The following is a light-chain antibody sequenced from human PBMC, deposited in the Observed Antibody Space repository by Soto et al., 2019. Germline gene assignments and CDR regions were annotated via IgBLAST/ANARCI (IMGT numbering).Light chain of an antibody. CDR1: QSVSSN. CDR3: QQYNDWPRT. Sequence: EIVMTQSPATLSVSPGERATLSCRASQSVSSNLAWYQQKPGQAPRLLIYLASFRAGGIPARLSGSGSGTQFTLTISSLQSEDFAVYYCQQYNDWPRTFGQGTKVDIK. CDR2: LAS. J-gene: IGKJ1*01. V-gene: IGKV3-15*01.